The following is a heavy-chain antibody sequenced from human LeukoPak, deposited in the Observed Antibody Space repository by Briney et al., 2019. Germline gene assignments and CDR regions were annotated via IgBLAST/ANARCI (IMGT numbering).Heavy chain of an antibody. CDR2: IYYSGST. CDR1: GGSLSSGGYS. D-gene: IGHD3-16*01. J-gene: IGHJ4*02. Sequence: SETLSLTCAVSGGSLSSGGYSWSWIRQPPGKGLEWIGYIYYSGSTCYNPSLKSRVTISVDTSKNQFSLKLSSVTAADTAVYYCATGLGYYFDYWGQGTLVTVSS. CDR3: ATGLGYYFDY. V-gene: IGHV4-30-4*07.